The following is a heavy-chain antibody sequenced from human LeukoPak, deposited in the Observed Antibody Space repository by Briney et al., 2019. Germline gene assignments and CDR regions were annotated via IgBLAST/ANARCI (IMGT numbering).Heavy chain of an antibody. D-gene: IGHD3-22*01. J-gene: IGHJ3*02. CDR3: ARDGRRYYYDSSGYYSGDAFDI. V-gene: IGHV1-69*13. Sequence: ASVKVSCKASGGAFSSSAVSWVRQAPGQGLEWMGGIIPVFNSPNYAQKFLGRLTITADESTRTAYMELSSLRSEDTAVYYCARDGRRYYYDSSGYYSGDAFDIWGQGTMVTVSS. CDR1: GGAFSSSA. CDR2: IIPVFNSP.